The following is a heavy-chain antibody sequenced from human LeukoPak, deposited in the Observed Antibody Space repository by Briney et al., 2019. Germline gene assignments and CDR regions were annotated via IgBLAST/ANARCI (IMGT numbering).Heavy chain of an antibody. V-gene: IGHV1-8*01. CDR2: MNPNSGNT. Sequence: ASVNVSCKASGYTFTSYDINWVRQATGQGLEWMGWMNPNSGNTGYAQKFQGRVTMTRNTSISTAYMELSSLRSEDTAVYYCARSRRGGSKYYFDYWGQGTLVTVSS. D-gene: IGHD1-26*01. J-gene: IGHJ4*02. CDR1: GYTFTSYD. CDR3: ARSRRGGSKYYFDY.